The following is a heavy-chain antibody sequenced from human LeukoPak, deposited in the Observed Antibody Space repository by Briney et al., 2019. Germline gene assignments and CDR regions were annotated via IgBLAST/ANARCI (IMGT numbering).Heavy chain of an antibody. CDR2: INSRSSDI. CDR3: ARDGVALY. CDR1: GFTFSNG. Sequence: GGSLRLSCAASGFTFSNGMSWVRQAPGKRPEWISYINSRSSDIHYADSVRGRFTIYRDNVKNSLFLQMNSLGAEDTAVYFCARDGVALYWGQGTLVTVSS. J-gene: IGHJ4*02. D-gene: IGHD2-15*01. V-gene: IGHV3-48*01.